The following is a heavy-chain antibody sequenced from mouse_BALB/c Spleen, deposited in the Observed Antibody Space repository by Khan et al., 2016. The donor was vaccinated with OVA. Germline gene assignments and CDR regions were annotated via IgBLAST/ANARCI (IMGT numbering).Heavy chain of an antibody. Sequence: QVHVKQSGAELVKPGASVKLSCKASGYTFTSYYMYWVKQRPGQGLEWIGEINPSNGGTNFNEKFKSMATLTVDKSSSTSYMQLSSLTSEDSAVYYCTRSGYGSFVYWGQGTLVTVSA. D-gene: IGHD2-2*01. CDR1: GYTFTSYY. CDR3: TRSGYGSFVY. CDR2: INPSNGGT. J-gene: IGHJ3*01. V-gene: IGHV1S81*02.